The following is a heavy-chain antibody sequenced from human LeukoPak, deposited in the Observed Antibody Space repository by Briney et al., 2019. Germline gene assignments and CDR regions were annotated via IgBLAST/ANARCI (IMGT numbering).Heavy chain of an antibody. J-gene: IGHJ3*02. CDR2: IYTSGST. CDR3: ARSQLVSAFDI. Sequence: SETLSLTCTVSGGSISSYYWSWIRQPPGKGLEWTGYIYTSGSTNYNPSLKSRVTISVDTSKNQFSLKLSSVTAADTAVYYCARSQLVSAFDIWGQGTMVTVSS. V-gene: IGHV4-4*09. CDR1: GGSISSYY. D-gene: IGHD6-6*01.